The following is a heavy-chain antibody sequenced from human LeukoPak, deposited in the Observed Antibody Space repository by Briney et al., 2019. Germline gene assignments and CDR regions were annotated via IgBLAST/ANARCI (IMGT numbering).Heavy chain of an antibody. CDR2: ISWNSGVI. CDR1: GFTFDDYA. CDR3: AKVVRAEGLWGAFDI. J-gene: IGHJ3*02. Sequence: PGGSLRLSCEASGFTFDDYAMHWVRQAPGKGLEWVAGISWNSGVIYFEDSMRGRFTISRDNAKNSLYLQMHSLRAEDMAFYYCAKVVRAEGLWGAFDIWGQGTMVTVSS. D-gene: IGHD3-10*01. V-gene: IGHV3-9*03.